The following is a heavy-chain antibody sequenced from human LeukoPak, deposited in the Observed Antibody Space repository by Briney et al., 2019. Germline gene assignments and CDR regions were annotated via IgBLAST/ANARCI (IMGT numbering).Heavy chain of an antibody. J-gene: IGHJ4*02. CDR2: IYSGGDT. Sequence: GGSLRLSCAASGFTVSTNYMTWVRQAPEKGLEWVSIIYSGGDTYYADSAKGRFTISRDNSKNTVYLQMNSLRAEDSALYYCARVIVGPTSDYCDYWGQGTLVTVSS. V-gene: IGHV3-53*01. CDR1: GFTVSTNY. D-gene: IGHD1-26*01. CDR3: ARVIVGPTSDYCDY.